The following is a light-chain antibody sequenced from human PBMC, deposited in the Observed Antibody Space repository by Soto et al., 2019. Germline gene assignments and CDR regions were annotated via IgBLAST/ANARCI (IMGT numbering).Light chain of an antibody. CDR1: SSDVGGYNY. J-gene: IGLJ2*01. Sequence: QSLLTQPASVSGSPGQSITISCTGTSSDVGGYNYVSWYQQHPGKAPQLMIFEVSNRSSGVSNRFSGSKSGNTASLTISGLQAEDEADYYCSSYTSSSTLVVFGGGTKLTVL. V-gene: IGLV2-14*01. CDR3: SSYTSSSTLVV. CDR2: EVS.